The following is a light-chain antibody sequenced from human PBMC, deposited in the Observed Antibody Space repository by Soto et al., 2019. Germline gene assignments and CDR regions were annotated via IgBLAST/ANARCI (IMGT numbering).Light chain of an antibody. Sequence: QSVLTQPPSASGSPGQSVTISCTGTSSDVGAYNFVSWYQQHPGRAPKLLIYEVTKRPSGVPDRFSASTSGNTASLTISGLQAEDAADYYYSSYAGANKVLFGGGTKLTVL. CDR1: SSDVGAYNF. CDR2: EVT. V-gene: IGLV2-8*01. CDR3: SSYAGANKVL. J-gene: IGLJ2*01.